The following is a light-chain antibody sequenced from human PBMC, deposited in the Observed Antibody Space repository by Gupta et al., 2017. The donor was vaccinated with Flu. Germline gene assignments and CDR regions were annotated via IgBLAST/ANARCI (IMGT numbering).Light chain of an antibody. CDR3: GTWDGSLSTDV. J-gene: IGLJ1*01. V-gene: IGLV1-51*02. Sequence: QSVLTQPPSISAAPGPSVTISCSGSSSNIGNTYVSWYQQLPGTAPKLLIYENNKRPSGIPDRFSGSKSGTSAALGITGLQTGDEADYYCGTWDGSLSTDVFGTGTKVTVL. CDR2: ENN. CDR1: SSNIGNTY.